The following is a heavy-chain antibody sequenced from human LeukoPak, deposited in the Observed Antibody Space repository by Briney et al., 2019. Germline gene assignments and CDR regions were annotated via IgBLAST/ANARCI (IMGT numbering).Heavy chain of an antibody. Sequence: SETLSLTCTVSGGSISSYYWSWIRQPPGKGLEWIGYIYYSGSTNYNPSLKSRVTISVDTSKNQFSLKLSSVTAADTAVYYCARARAGAFDIWGQGTMVTVSS. D-gene: IGHD6-19*01. CDR2: IYYSGST. J-gene: IGHJ3*02. CDR3: ARARAGAFDI. V-gene: IGHV4-59*08. CDR1: GGSISSYY.